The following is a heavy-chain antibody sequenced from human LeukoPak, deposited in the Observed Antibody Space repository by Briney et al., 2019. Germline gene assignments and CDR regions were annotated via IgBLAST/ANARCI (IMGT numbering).Heavy chain of an antibody. CDR1: GYSFTSYW. D-gene: IGHD3-10*01. J-gene: IGHJ3*02. Sequence: PGESLKISCKGSGYSFTSYWIGWVRQMPGKGLEWMGIIYPGDSDTRYSPSFQGQVTISADKSISTAYLQWSSLKASDTAMYYCASQLVVGSGSYWAFDIWGQGTMVTVSS. CDR2: IYPGDSDT. CDR3: ASQLVVGSGSYWAFDI. V-gene: IGHV5-51*01.